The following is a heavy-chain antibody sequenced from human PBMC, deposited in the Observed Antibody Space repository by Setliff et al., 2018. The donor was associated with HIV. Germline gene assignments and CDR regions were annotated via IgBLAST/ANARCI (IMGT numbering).Heavy chain of an antibody. D-gene: IGHD2-15*01. CDR1: GDSIVSDDSTSSHH. CDR3: VVYFGGNGGRGL. V-gene: IGHV4-59*11. J-gene: IGHJ4*02. CDR2: TPYSGST. Sequence: PSETLSLTCRFSGDSIVSDDSTSSHHCSWIRQPPGRGLEWIGTTPYSGSTNYNPSLRSRVTISLDTSTNQFSLRLNSVTAADTAHYFCVVYFGGNGGRGLWGQGTQGTVS.